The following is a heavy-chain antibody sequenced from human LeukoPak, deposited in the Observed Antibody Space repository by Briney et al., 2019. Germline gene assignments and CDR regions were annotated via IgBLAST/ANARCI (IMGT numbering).Heavy chain of an antibody. CDR1: GHTFNTFG. CDR3: ARVAYYYDSAGLYLNYFYGMDV. J-gene: IGHJ6*02. D-gene: IGHD3-22*01. CDR2: ISFYNGNT. Sequence: ASVKVSCKASGHTFNTFGISWVRQAPGQGLEWMGWISFYNGNTNYGKKFQGRVTMTRDTSISTAYMELSSLRSEDTAVYYCARVAYYYDSAGLYLNYFYGMDVWGQGTTVTVSS. V-gene: IGHV1-18*01.